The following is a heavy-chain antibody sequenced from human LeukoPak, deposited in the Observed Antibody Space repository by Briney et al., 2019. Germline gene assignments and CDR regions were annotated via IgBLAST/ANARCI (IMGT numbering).Heavy chain of an antibody. CDR3: AIVTSYGLIDF. D-gene: IGHD3-10*01. J-gene: IGHJ4*02. CDR1: GGSISSNAYY. CDR2: IYYSGST. Sequence: SETLSLTCIVSGGSISSNAYYWGWIRQPPGKGLKYIGSIYYSGSTYYNPSLKSRVTISVDTSKNQLSLKLSSVTAADTAVYYCAIVTSYGLIDFWGQGTLVTVSS. V-gene: IGHV4-39*02.